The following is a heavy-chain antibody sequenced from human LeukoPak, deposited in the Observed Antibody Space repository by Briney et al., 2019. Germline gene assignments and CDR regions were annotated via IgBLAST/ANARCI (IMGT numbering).Heavy chain of an antibody. J-gene: IGHJ4*02. CDR2: ISGSGGST. V-gene: IGHV3-23*01. Sequence: GGSLRLSCAASGFTFSSYAMSWVRQAPGKGLEWVSGISGSGGSTYYADSVKGRFTISRDNSKNTLYLQMNSLRAGDTAVYYCAKAITMAQGVISEFDHWGQGTLVTVSS. CDR3: AKAITMAQGVISEFDH. D-gene: IGHD3-10*01. CDR1: GFTFSSYA.